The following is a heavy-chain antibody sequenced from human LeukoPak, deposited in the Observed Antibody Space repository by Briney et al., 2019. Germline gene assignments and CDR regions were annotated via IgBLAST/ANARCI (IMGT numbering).Heavy chain of an antibody. CDR1: GFTFSNYD. V-gene: IGHV3-23*01. CDR2: ISDSGGTT. J-gene: IGHJ5*02. Sequence: GGSLRLSCAASGFTFSNYDMSWVRQAPGKGLEWVSSISDSGGTTYYADSVKGRFTISRDNSKNTLYLQMTNMRAADTAVYYCAKDLSRAVAADWFDPWDQGSLVTVSS. CDR3: AKDLSRAVAADWFDP. D-gene: IGHD6-19*01.